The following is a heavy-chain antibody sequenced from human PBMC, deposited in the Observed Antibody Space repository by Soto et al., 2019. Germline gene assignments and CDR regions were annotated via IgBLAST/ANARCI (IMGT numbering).Heavy chain of an antibody. CDR3: AKGVYDSSGYFDAEYFQH. J-gene: IGHJ1*01. CDR1: GFTFSSYA. CDR2: ISGSGGST. V-gene: IGHV3-23*01. D-gene: IGHD3-22*01. Sequence: EVQLLESGGGLVQPGGSLRLSCAASGFTFSSYAMSWVRQAPGKGLEWVSAISGSGGSTYYADSVKGRFTISRDNSKNTRYLQMTGLRAEDTAVYYCAKGVYDSSGYFDAEYFQHWGQGTLVTVSS.